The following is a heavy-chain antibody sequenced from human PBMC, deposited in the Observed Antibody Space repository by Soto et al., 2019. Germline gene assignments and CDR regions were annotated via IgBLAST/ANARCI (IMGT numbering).Heavy chain of an antibody. J-gene: IGHJ3*02. D-gene: IGHD1-26*01. CDR1: VYSVSSNSAA. V-gene: IGHV6-1*01. CDR2: TYYRSKWYN. CDR3: ASARATVNPDAFDI. Sequence: SQTLSLTCAISVYSVSSNSAAWNWIIQSPSRGLEWLGRTYYRSKWYNDYAVSVKSRITINPDTSKNQFSLQLNSVTPEDTAVYYCASARATVNPDAFDIWGQGTMVTVSS.